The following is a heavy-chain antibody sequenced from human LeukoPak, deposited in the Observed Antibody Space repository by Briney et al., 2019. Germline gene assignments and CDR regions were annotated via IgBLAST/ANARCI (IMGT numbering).Heavy chain of an antibody. CDR1: GYRFSSYW. J-gene: IGHJ2*01. CDR3: ARHVSILDSGWSVRYFDL. V-gene: IGHV5-51*01. Sequence: GESLKISCKGSGYRFSSYWIGWVRQMPGKGLEWMGIIYPGDSDTRYSPSFQGQVTISADKSISTAYLQWSSLKASDTAMYYCARHVSILDSGWSVRYFDLWGRGTLVTVSS. D-gene: IGHD6-19*01. CDR2: IYPGDSDT.